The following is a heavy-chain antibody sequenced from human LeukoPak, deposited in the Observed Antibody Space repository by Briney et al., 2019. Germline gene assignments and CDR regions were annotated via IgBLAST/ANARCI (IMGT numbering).Heavy chain of an antibody. Sequence: GRSLRLSCAASGFTFSTYGMHWVRQAPGKGLEWVAVISYDGTKKYYADSVKGRFTISRDNSKHTLFLQMHFLRAGDTAIYYCAKDRGRVNYFDYWGQGTLVTVSS. V-gene: IGHV3-30*18. CDR3: AKDRGRVNYFDY. CDR1: GFTFSTYG. J-gene: IGHJ4*02. CDR2: ISYDGTKK. D-gene: IGHD3-10*01.